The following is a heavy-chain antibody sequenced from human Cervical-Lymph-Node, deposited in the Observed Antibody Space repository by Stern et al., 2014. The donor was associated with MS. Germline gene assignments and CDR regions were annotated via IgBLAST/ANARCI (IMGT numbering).Heavy chain of an antibody. Sequence: QVQLQESGPGLVKPSGTLSLTCAVSGGSIRSFNWWTWVRQPPGKGLELIGEIYQSGSTNYNPSLQSRVTISLDKSQNQFFLNLSSVAAADTAVYYGAVGYGAFDMWGQGTLV. V-gene: IGHV4-4*02. D-gene: IGHD5-18*01. CDR2: IYQSGST. CDR3: AVGYGAFDM. CDR1: GGSIRSFNW. J-gene: IGHJ3*02.